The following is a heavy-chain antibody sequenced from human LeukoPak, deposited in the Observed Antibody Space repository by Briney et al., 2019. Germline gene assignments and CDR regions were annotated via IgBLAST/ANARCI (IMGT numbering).Heavy chain of an antibody. D-gene: IGHD2-15*01. CDR3: ASFGSLAALFDC. CDR1: GFTFSSYW. V-gene: IGHV3-74*01. Sequence: GGSLRLSCAASGFTFSSYWMHWVRQAPGKGLVWVSRINTDGSSTSYADSVKGRFTISRDNAKNTLYLQMNSLRAEDTAVYYCASFGSLAALFDCWGQGTLVTVSS. J-gene: IGHJ4*02. CDR2: INTDGSST.